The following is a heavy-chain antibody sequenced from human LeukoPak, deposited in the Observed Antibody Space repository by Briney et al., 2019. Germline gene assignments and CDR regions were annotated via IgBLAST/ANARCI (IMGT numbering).Heavy chain of an antibody. J-gene: IGHJ4*02. Sequence: GRSLRLSCAASEFTFSSYAMHWVRQAPGKGLEWVAVISYDGSNKYYADSVKGRFTISRDNSKNTLYLQMNSLRAEDTAVYYCARGPRLMVRGVLGGYWGQGTLVTVSS. CDR3: ARGPRLMVRGVLGGY. V-gene: IGHV3-30*04. CDR1: EFTFSSYA. CDR2: ISYDGSNK. D-gene: IGHD3-10*01.